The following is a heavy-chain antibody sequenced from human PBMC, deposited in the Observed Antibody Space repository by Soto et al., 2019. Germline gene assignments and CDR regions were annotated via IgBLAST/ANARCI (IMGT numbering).Heavy chain of an antibody. CDR2: IYYTGRT. CDR3: AGDRSNSPDYFDY. Sequence: TLSLTCIVSVGSISSDDYYWSWILQPPGKGLEWVGHIYYTGRTSYNPSLKSRLTISVDTSKNQFSLKLSSVNAADTAVYFCAGDRSNSPDYFDYWGQGTLVTVSS. D-gene: IGHD6-6*01. J-gene: IGHJ4*02. V-gene: IGHV4-30-4*01. CDR1: VGSISSDDYY.